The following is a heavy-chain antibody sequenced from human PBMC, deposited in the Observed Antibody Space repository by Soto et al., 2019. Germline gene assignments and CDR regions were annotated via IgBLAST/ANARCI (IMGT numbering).Heavy chain of an antibody. D-gene: IGHD2-2*01. CDR3: ARGGEVPAAPGDY. V-gene: IGHV1-46*01. CDR2: INPSGGGT. J-gene: IGHJ4*02. CDR1: GYTFTSYY. Sequence: QVQLVQSGAEVKKPGASVKVSCKASGYTFTSYYIHWVRQAPGQGLEWMGIINPSGGGTSYAQKFQDRVTMTRDTSTSTAYMELSSLRSEDTAVYHCARGGEVPAAPGDYWGQGPLVTVSS.